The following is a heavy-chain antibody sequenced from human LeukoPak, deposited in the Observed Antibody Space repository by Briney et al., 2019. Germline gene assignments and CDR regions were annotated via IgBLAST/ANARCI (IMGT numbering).Heavy chain of an antibody. V-gene: IGHV3-21*01. CDR1: GFTFSSYA. Sequence: GGSLRLSCSASGFTFSSYAMHWVRHAPGKGLALVSPICSNGRNIYYADSVKGRFTISRDNSNNSLYLQMSSLRAEDTAVYYCARDMPRVAFLEWLSSGFDCWGQGTLATVSS. CDR2: ICSNGRNI. J-gene: IGHJ4*02. CDR3: ARDMPRVAFLEWLSSGFDC. D-gene: IGHD3-3*02.